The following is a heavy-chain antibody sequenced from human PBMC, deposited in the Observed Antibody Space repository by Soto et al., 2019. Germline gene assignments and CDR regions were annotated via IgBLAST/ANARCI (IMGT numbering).Heavy chain of an antibody. J-gene: IGHJ4*02. CDR1: GFTFSSYG. D-gene: IGHD3-3*01. Sequence: GSLRLSCAASGFTFSSYGMHWVRQAPGKGLEWVAVIWYDGSNKYYADSVKGRFTISRDNSKNTLYLQMNSLRAEDTAVYYCARDRNDFWSGYYNPTLDYWGQGTLVTVSS. V-gene: IGHV3-33*01. CDR3: ARDRNDFWSGYYNPTLDY. CDR2: IWYDGSNK.